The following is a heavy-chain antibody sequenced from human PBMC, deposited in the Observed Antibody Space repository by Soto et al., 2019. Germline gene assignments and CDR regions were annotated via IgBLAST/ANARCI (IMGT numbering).Heavy chain of an antibody. J-gene: IGHJ6*02. CDR3: ARVGNFYDFWSGHYYGMDV. D-gene: IGHD3-3*01. CDR2: IYTSGST. Sequence: SETLSLTCTVSGGSISSYYWSWIRQPAGKGLEWIGRIYTSGSTNYNPSLKSRVTMSVDTSKNQFSLKLSSVTAADTAVYYCARVGNFYDFWSGHYYGMDVWGQGTTVTSP. V-gene: IGHV4-4*07. CDR1: GGSISSYY.